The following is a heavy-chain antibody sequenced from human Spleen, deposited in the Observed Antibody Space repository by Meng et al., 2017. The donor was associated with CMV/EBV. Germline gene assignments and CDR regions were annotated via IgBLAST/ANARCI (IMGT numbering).Heavy chain of an antibody. CDR2: ISGSGGST. D-gene: IGHD3-3*01. CDR1: VSAFTRYA. CDR3: AKEGTIFGVVIIPAYGMDV. Sequence: GESRKSYCSASVSAFTRYAMSWVRQAPGKGLEWVSAISGSGGSTYYADSVKGRFTISRDNSKNTLYLQMNSLRAEDTAVYYCAKEGTIFGVVIIPAYGMDVWGQGTTVTVSS. J-gene: IGHJ6*02. V-gene: IGHV3-23*01.